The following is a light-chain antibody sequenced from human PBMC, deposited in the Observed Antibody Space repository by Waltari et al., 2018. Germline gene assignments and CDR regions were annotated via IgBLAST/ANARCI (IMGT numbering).Light chain of an antibody. CDR3: QTGGFGIWV. CDR1: RGHSNYA. J-gene: IGLJ3*02. Sequence: QLLLTQSPSASASLGASVKLTCTVSRGHSNYAIAWHQQHPHKGPRYLMKVNSDGSHSKGDGIPDRFSGSSSAAERYLTSSSLQSEDEADYYCQTGGFGIWVFGGGTKLTVL. V-gene: IGLV4-69*01. CDR2: VNSDGSH.